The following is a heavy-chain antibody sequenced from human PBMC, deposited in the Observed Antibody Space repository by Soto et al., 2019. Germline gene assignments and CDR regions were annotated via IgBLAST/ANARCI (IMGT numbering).Heavy chain of an antibody. J-gene: IGHJ4*02. CDR1: GFSLRTNGVG. CDR3: AHKGGGDRILDS. CDR2: IYWDGYK. V-gene: IGHV2-5*02. Sequence: QITLKESGPTLVKPTQTLTLTCAFSGFSLRTNGVGVGWIRQPPGKALEWLALIYWDGYKHYSPSLKSRLTTTQDTTTNQGVLTMTNMAPVDPATYYFAHKGGGDRILDSWGQGTLVTVSS. D-gene: IGHD3-16*01.